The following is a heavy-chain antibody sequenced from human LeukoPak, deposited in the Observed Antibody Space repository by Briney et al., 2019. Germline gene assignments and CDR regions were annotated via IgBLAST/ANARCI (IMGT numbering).Heavy chain of an antibody. CDR1: GXXFXTXC. J-gene: IGHJ4*02. CDR3: VRDFRSADY. CDR2: ICPDGTVT. V-gene: IGHV3-74*01. Sequence: GGXXRXXXAXXGXXFXTXCXXXXRQAPGKGPMWVSRICPDGTVTNYADSVKARFIISRDNARNTVYLQMNSLRVEDTAVYYCVRDFRSADYWGQGTLVTVSA.